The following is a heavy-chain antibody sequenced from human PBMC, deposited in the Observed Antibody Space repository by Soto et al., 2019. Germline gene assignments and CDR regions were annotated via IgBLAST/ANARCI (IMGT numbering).Heavy chain of an antibody. CDR1: GFRFSDYS. V-gene: IGHV3-23*01. J-gene: IGHJ5*02. Sequence: EVQLLESGGGLVQPGGSLRLSCAASGFRFSDYSMSWVRQAPGKGLEWVSVISADGRTTYFADSVKGRFTLSRDNFKDTVYLQMYSLRAEDTAVYHCAKIPTLYYDSRGFYGWFDPWGQGTLVTVSA. D-gene: IGHD3-22*01. CDR3: AKIPTLYYDSRGFYGWFDP. CDR2: ISADGRTT.